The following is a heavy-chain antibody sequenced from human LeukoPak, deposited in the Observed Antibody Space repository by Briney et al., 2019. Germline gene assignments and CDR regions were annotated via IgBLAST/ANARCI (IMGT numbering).Heavy chain of an antibody. CDR1: GFTFSNYW. D-gene: IGHD3-10*01. Sequence: GGCLRLSCAASGFTFSNYWVNWVRQAPGKGLEWLANIKQDGSQSHYVDSVKGRFTISRDNAKNSLYLQMNTLRAEDTAVYYCARDYSASGSFDYWGQGTLVTVSS. V-gene: IGHV3-7*01. J-gene: IGHJ4*02. CDR2: IKQDGSQS. CDR3: ARDYSASGSFDY.